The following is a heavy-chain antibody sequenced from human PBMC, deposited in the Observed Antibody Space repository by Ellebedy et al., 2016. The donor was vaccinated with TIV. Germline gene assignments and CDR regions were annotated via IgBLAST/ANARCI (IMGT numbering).Heavy chain of an antibody. CDR1: GFNFNTHF. CDR2: IKPDGSVT. V-gene: IGHV3-7*03. J-gene: IGHJ3*02. Sequence: GESLKISCAASGFNFNTHFMSWVRQAPGKGLEWVASIKPDGSVTYYADSVEGRFTISRDNAKNSLYLQMSSLRAEDTAVYYCARDNTNPRSAFDIWGQGTMVTVSS. CDR3: ARDNTNPRSAFDI.